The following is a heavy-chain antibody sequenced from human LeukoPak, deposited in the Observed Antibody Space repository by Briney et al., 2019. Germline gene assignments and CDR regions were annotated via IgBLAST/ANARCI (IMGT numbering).Heavy chain of an antibody. CDR2: IYYSGRT. CDR3: ARGFYSPHY. Sequence: KPSETLSLTCTVSGGSISSDYWSWIRQPPGKGLEWIGYIYYSGRTYYNPSLKSRITMSVDTSKNQFSLKLSSVTAADTAVYYCARGFYSPHYWGQGTLVSVSS. CDR1: GGSISSDY. V-gene: IGHV4-59*01. D-gene: IGHD4-11*01. J-gene: IGHJ4*02.